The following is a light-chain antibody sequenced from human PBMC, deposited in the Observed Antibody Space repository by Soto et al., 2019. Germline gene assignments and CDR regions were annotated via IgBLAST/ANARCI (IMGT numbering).Light chain of an antibody. J-gene: IGKJ5*01. CDR2: GAS. V-gene: IGKV3-15*01. CDR3: QQYNSWSSIT. CDR1: QSVRSN. Sequence: EIVMTQSPATLFASAGERATLSCRASQSVRSNLAWYQQKPGQAPRLLIYGASTRATGIPGRFSGSGSGTEFALTISSLQSEDLAIYYCQQYNSWSSITFGQGTRLEIK.